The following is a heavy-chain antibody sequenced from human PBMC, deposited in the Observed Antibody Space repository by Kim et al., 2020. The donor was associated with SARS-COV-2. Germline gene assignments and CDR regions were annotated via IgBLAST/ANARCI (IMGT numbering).Heavy chain of an antibody. CDR2: INQDGNKP. CDR1: GFTFSSYG. D-gene: IGHD2-2*01. V-gene: IGHV3-7*01. J-gene: IGHJ3*01. CDR3: ARDADRASSMLDAFDV. Sequence: GGSLRLSCAASGFTFSSYGMTWVRQAPGKGLEWVADINQDGNKPYYADSAKGRFTTSRDNPKNSLYLQMNSLRAEDTAVYYCARDADRASSMLDAFDVWG.